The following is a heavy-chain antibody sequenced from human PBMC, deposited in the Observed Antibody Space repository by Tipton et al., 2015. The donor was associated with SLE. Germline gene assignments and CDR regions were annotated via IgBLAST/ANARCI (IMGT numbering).Heavy chain of an antibody. V-gene: IGHV4-30-2*01. CDR3: ARLGIAVAGTFDY. CDR2: IFPSGST. J-gene: IGHJ4*02. D-gene: IGHD6-19*01. Sequence: TLSLTCAVSGGSVSSGGYSWSWIRQPPGKGLEWIGYIFPSGSTYYNPSLKSRVTISVDTSKNQFSLKLNSVTAADTAVYYCARLGIAVAGTFDYWGQGTLVTVSS. CDR1: GGSVSSGGYS.